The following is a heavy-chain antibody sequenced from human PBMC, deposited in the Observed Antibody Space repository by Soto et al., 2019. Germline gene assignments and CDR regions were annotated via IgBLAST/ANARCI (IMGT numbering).Heavy chain of an antibody. CDR2: IFYSGTT. V-gene: IGHV4-30-4*01. D-gene: IGHD1-1*01. J-gene: IGHJ6*02. CDR1: GDSISSADYY. CDR3: ARDLWVEPELYYYGMDV. Sequence: QVQLQESGPGLVRPSQTLSLTCTVSGDSISSADYYWSWIRQTPGKGLGWIGHIFYSGTTYYNPSLKSRLTISVDTSKNHFSLRLTSVTAADTAVYYCARDLWVEPELYYYGMDVWGQGTTVTVSS.